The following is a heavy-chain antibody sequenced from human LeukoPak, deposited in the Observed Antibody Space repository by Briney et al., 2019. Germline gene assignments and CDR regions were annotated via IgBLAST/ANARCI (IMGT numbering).Heavy chain of an antibody. CDR1: GFTFSSYV. D-gene: IGHD6-13*01. J-gene: IGHJ4*02. V-gene: IGHV3-30-3*02. CDR3: AKLYHNAEYGSSWYGNPDY. CDR2: ISDDGINK. Sequence: GGSLRLSCAASGFTFSSYVMHWVRQAPGKGLEWVAVISDDGINKYYADSVKGRFTVSRDKSKNTLYLQMNSLRAEDTAVYYCAKLYHNAEYGSSWYGNPDYWGQGTLVTVSS.